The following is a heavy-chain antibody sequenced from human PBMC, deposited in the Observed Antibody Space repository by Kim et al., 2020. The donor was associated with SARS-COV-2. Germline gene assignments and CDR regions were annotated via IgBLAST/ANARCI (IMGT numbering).Heavy chain of an antibody. V-gene: IGHV3-7*01. D-gene: IGHD3-22*01. CDR3: ARVFYYVFDY. CDR2: SEK. J-gene: IGHJ4*02. Sequence: SEKDYVDSVKGRFTISRDNAKNSLYLQMNSLGAEDTAVYYCARVFYYVFDYWGQGTLVTVSS.